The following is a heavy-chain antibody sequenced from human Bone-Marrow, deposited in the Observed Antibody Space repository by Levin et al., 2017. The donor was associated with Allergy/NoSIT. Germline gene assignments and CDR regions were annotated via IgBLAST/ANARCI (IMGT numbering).Heavy chain of an antibody. Sequence: KISCKASGGTFSSYAISWVRQAPGQGLEWMGGIIPIFGTANYAQKFQGRVTITADKSTSTAYMELSSLRSEDTAVYYCARVYCSSTSCHRGHWFDPWGQGTLVTVSS. CDR2: IIPIFGTA. J-gene: IGHJ5*02. CDR3: ARVYCSSTSCHRGHWFDP. V-gene: IGHV1-69*06. D-gene: IGHD2-2*02. CDR1: GGTFSSYA.